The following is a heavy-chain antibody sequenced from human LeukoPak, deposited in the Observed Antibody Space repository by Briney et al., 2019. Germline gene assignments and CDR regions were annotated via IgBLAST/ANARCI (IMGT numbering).Heavy chain of an antibody. CDR3: ARGFTGI. D-gene: IGHD3-10*01. CDR2: IISSSSYI. CDR1: GFTFSNAW. J-gene: IGHJ3*02. V-gene: IGHV3-21*01. Sequence: GGSLRLSCAASGFTFSNAWMSWVRQAPGKGLEWVAYIISSSSYIEYADSVKGRFTISRDNAKNLVYLQMNSLRAEDTAVYYCARGFTGIWGQGTMVTVSS.